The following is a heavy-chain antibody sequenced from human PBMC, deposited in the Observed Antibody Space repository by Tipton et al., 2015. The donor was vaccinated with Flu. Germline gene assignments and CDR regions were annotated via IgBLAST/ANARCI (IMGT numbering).Heavy chain of an antibody. CDR2: IYNGGLT. D-gene: IGHD2-15*01. CDR1: GFGVRSNY. CDR3: ARDLVEYCRGGSCVGGAR. Sequence: SLRLSCVTSGFGVRSNYMSWVRQAPGKGLEWVSLIYNGGLTYYADSVKGRFTISKDNSKNTLYLQMSSLRPEDTAVYFCARDLVEYCRGGSCVGGARWGQGTLVTVSA. V-gene: IGHV3-53*01. J-gene: IGHJ4*02.